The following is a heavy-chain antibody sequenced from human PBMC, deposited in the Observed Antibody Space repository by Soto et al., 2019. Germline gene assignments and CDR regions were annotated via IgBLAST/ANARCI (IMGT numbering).Heavy chain of an antibody. CDR3: ARGAYYYDSSGLSH. D-gene: IGHD3-22*01. V-gene: IGHV3-48*01. CDR2: ISSSSSTI. Sequence: VGSLRLSCAASGFTFSSYSMNWVRQAPGKGLEWVSYISSSSSTIYYADSVKGRFTISRDNAKNSLYLQMNSLRAEDTAVYYCARGAYYYDSSGLSHWGQGTLVTVSS. CDR1: GFTFSSYS. J-gene: IGHJ4*02.